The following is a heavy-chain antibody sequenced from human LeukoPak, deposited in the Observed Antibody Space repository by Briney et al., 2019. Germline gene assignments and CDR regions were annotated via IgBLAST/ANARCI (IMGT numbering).Heavy chain of an antibody. CDR3: TTYFCGGDCSVFNY. CDR2: IRGKADGGAT. Sequence: PGGSLRLSCATSGLSFNNAWMSWARQAPGKGLEWVGRIRGKADGGATDYAAPVKGRFIISRDDSEKTLYLQMNSLKTEDTALYYCTTYFCGGDCSVFNYWGQGTLVTVSS. V-gene: IGHV3-15*01. D-gene: IGHD2-21*01. J-gene: IGHJ4*02. CDR1: GLSFNNAW.